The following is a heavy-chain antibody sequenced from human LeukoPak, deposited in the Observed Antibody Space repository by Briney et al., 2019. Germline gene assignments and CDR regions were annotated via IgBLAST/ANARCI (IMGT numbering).Heavy chain of an antibody. CDR1: GFTFSDYY. CDR2: ISSSGSTI. V-gene: IGHV3-11*04. D-gene: IGHD6-13*01. Sequence: AGGSLRLSCAASGFTFSDYYMSWIRQAPGKGLEWVSYISSSGSTIYYADSVKGRFTLSRDNAKNSLYLQMNSLRAEDTAVYYCARAESSWYNYFDYWGQGTLVTVSS. CDR3: ARAESSWYNYFDY. J-gene: IGHJ4*02.